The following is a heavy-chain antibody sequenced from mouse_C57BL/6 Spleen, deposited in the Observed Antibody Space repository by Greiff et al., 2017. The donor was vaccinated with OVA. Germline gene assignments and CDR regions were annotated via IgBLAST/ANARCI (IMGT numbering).Heavy chain of an antibody. D-gene: IGHD1-1*01. CDR2: ISSGGSYT. V-gene: IGHV5-6*01. CDR1: GFTFSSYG. Sequence: EVKLMESGGDLVKPGGSLKLSCAASGFTFSSYGMSWVRQTPDQRLEWVATISSGGSYTYYPDSVKGRFTISRDNAKNTLYLQMSSLKSEDTAMYYCARLSSAYYFDYWGQGTTLTVSS. J-gene: IGHJ2*01. CDR3: ARLSSAYYFDY.